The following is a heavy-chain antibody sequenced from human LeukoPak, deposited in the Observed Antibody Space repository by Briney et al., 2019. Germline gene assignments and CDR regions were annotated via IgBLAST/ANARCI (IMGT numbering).Heavy chain of an antibody. CDR1: GFTFSSYG. J-gene: IGHJ4*02. Sequence: QPGGSLRLSCAASGFTFSSYGMHWVRQAPGKGLEWVSAISGSGGSTYYADSVKGRFTISRDNSKNTLYLQMNSLRAEDTAVYYCAKGDGSGWHFYFDYWGQGTLVTVSS. CDR3: AKGDGSGWHFYFDY. V-gene: IGHV3-23*01. D-gene: IGHD6-19*01. CDR2: ISGSGGST.